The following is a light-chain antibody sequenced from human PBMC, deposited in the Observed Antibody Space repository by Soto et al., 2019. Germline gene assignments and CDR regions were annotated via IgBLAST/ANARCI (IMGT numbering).Light chain of an antibody. CDR1: QDIRKY. CDR2: GAS. J-gene: IGKJ3*01. Sequence: DIQMTQSPSSLSASVGDRVTITCQASQDIRKYLNWYQQKPGRAPKLLIYGASNLETGVPSRFSGSGYGTAFTFSISSLQPEDIATYFCQHYDNLPPFTFGPGTKVAIK. CDR3: QHYDNLPPFT. V-gene: IGKV1-33*01.